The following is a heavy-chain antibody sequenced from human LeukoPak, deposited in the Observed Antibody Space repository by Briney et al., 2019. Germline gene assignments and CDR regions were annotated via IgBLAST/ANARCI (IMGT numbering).Heavy chain of an antibody. CDR2: IYYSGRT. CDR1: GCSISSSSYY. Sequence: SETLSLTCTVSGCSISSSSYYWGWIPPPPGKGLDWIGSIYYSGRTYYNPSLKSRVTISVDTSKNQFSLKLSSVTAADTAVYYCARHIAYVDYWGQGTLVTV. D-gene: IGHD6-13*01. CDR3: ARHIAYVDY. J-gene: IGHJ4*02. V-gene: IGHV4-39*01.